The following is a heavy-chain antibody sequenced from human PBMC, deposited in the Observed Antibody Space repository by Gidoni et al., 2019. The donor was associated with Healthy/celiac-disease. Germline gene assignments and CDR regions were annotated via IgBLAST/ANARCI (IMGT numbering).Heavy chain of an antibody. Sequence: EVQLLESVGGLVQPGGSLRLSCAASGFPFSSYAMSWVRQAPGKGLEWVSAISGSGGSTYYADSVKGRFTISRDNSKNTLYLQMNSLRAEDTAVYYCAGAYYYDSSGEIDYWGQGTLVTVSS. J-gene: IGHJ4*02. D-gene: IGHD3-22*01. CDR2: ISGSGGST. V-gene: IGHV3-23*01. CDR1: GFPFSSYA. CDR3: AGAYYYDSSGEIDY.